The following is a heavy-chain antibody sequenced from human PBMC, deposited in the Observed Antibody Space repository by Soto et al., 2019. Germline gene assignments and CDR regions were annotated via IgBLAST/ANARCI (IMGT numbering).Heavy chain of an antibody. CDR3: AKGYSYGRGWYYYGMDV. D-gene: IGHD5-18*01. CDR1: GFTFSSYG. V-gene: IGHV3-30*18. J-gene: IGHJ6*02. CDR2: ISYDGSNK. Sequence: QVQLVESGGGVVQPGRSLRLSCAASGFTFSSYGMHWVRQAPGKGLEWVAVISYDGSNKYYADSVKGRFTISRDNSQNTLYLLMNRLRAEDTAVYYCAKGYSYGRGWYYYGMDVWGQGTTVTVSS.